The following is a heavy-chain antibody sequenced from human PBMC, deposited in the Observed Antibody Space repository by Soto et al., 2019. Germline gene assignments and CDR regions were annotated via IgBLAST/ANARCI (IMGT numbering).Heavy chain of an antibody. CDR2: IYWDDDK. J-gene: IGHJ4*02. Sequence: QFRLKESGPTLVKPTQTLTLTCTFSGFSLSSTRMAVGWIRQPPGKALEWLALIYWDDDKRYSPFLKSRLTITKDTSKNQVVLTMSNMDPVDTARYYCAHIVVAGLGYYFDYWGQGTLVTVSS. CDR1: GFSLSSTRMA. CDR3: AHIVVAGLGYYFDY. V-gene: IGHV2-5*02. D-gene: IGHD6-19*01.